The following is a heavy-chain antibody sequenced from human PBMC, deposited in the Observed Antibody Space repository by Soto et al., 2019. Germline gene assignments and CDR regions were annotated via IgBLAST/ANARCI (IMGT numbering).Heavy chain of an antibody. D-gene: IGHD3-22*01. V-gene: IGHV4-31*03. CDR1: GGSISSGGYY. Sequence: QVQLQESGPGLVKPSQTLSLTCTVSGGSISSGGYYWSWIRQHQGNGLEWIGYVYYSGNNYYNPSLKSRVTISEDTSKNQFSLKLSSVTAADTAVYYCARATYYYDSRCYSERVLDYWGHGTLVTVSS. J-gene: IGHJ4*01. CDR2: VYYSGNN. CDR3: ARATYYYDSRCYSERVLDY.